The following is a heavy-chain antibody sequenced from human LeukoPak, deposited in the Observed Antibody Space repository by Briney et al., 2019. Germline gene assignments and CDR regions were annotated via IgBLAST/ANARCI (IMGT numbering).Heavy chain of an antibody. V-gene: IGHV3-30-3*01. J-gene: IGHJ3*02. CDR3: AKNIAVAGTGPGTFDI. CDR1: GFTFSSYA. D-gene: IGHD6-19*01. CDR2: ISYDGINK. Sequence: PGRSLRLSCAASGFTFSSYAMHWVRQAPGKGLEWVAVISYDGINKYYADSVKGRFTISRDNSKNTLYLQMNSLRAEDTAVYYCAKNIAVAGTGPGTFDIWGQGTMVTVSS.